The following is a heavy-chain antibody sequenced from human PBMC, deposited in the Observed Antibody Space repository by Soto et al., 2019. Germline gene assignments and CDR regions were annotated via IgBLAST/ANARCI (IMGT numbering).Heavy chain of an antibody. CDR3: ARVPATAEYYYYGMDV. Sequence: PGESLKISCKGSGYSFTSYWISWVRQMPGKGLEWMGRIDPSDSYTSYSPSFQGHVTISADKSTSTAYLQWSSLKASDTAMYYCARVPATAEYYYYGMDVWGQGTTVTVSS. CDR2: IDPSDSYT. V-gene: IGHV5-10-1*01. D-gene: IGHD2-2*01. CDR1: GYSFTSYW. J-gene: IGHJ6*02.